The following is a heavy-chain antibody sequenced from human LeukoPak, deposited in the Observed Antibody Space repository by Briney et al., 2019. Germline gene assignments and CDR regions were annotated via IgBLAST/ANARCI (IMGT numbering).Heavy chain of an antibody. Sequence: ASVKVSCKASGYTFTAFYMHWVRQAPGQGLEWMGWINPNSGATNYAQKFQGRVTMTRDTSTSTVYLELSSLRSEDTAVYYCAKGGVAGTFDYWGQGTQVTVSS. D-gene: IGHD6-19*01. J-gene: IGHJ4*02. CDR1: GYTFTAFY. CDR2: INPNSGAT. CDR3: AKGGVAGTFDY. V-gene: IGHV1-2*02.